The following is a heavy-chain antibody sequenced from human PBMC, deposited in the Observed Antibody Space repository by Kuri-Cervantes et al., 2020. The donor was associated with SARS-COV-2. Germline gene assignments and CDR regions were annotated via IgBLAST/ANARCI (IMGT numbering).Heavy chain of an antibody. CDR1: GFTFNNYD. V-gene: IGHV3-30-3*01. CDR2: ISYDGSKK. Sequence: GESLKISCAASGFTFNNYDMYWVRQAPGKGLEWVAVISYDGSKKYYADSVKGRFTISRDNSKSALYLPMYNLRAEDTAVYYCARDIEGKTAAGTVFYYYYYGMDVWGQGTMVTVSS. J-gene: IGHJ6*02. D-gene: IGHD6-13*01. CDR3: ARDIEGKTAAGTVFYYYYYGMDV.